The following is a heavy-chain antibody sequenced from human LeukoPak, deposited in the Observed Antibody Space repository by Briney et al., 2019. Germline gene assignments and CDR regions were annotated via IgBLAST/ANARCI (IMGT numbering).Heavy chain of an antibody. J-gene: IGHJ6*03. Sequence: SETLSLTCTVSGGSISSYYWSWIRQPPGKGLEWIGYIHFSGSTDYNPSLKSRVTISKDTSKNQFSLKLSSVTAADTAVYYCARVEDCSSTSCYALGWYYYYMDVWGKGTTVTVSS. D-gene: IGHD2-2*01. CDR3: ARVEDCSSTSCYALGWYYYYMDV. V-gene: IGHV4-59*01. CDR1: GGSISSYY. CDR2: IHFSGST.